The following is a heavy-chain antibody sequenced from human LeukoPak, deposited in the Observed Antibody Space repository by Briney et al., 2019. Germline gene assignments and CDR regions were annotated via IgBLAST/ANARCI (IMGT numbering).Heavy chain of an antibody. CDR1: GFTFSSYE. D-gene: IGHD3-10*01. J-gene: IGHJ5*02. V-gene: IGHV3-48*03. CDR3: ARGRGLLWFGELSIPNWFDP. Sequence: PGGSLRLSCAASGFTFSSYEMNWVRQAPGKGLEWVSYISSSGSTIYYADSVKGRFTISRGNAKNSLYLQMNSLRAEDTAVYYCARGRGLLWFGELSIPNWFDPWGQGTLVTVSS. CDR2: ISSSGSTI.